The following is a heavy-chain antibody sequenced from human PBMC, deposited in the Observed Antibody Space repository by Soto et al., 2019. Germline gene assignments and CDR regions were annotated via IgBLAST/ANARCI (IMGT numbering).Heavy chain of an antibody. D-gene: IGHD1-26*01. CDR2: IKQDGSEK. J-gene: IGHJ6*02. CDR1: AFMFSYYW. CDR3: ARGEGAGLFGMDV. Sequence: GGSLRLSCEASAFMFSYYWMTWVRQSPGKGLEWVANIKQDGSEKYYVDSVKGRFTISRDDAKKSLYLQMSSLRAEDTAVYYCARGEGAGLFGMDVWGQGTTVTVSS. V-gene: IGHV3-7*03.